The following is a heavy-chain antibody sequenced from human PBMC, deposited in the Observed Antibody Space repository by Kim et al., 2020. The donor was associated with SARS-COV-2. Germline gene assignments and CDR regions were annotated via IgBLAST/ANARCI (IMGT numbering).Heavy chain of an antibody. CDR2: ISWNSGSI. V-gene: IGHV3-9*01. J-gene: IGHJ6*02. CDR3: AKAGYYVFVWGSYCYDYYCYYGMDL. Sequence: GGSLRLSCAASGFTFDDYAMHWVRQAPGKGLEWVSGISWNSGSIGYADSVKGRFTISRDNAKNSLYLQMNSLRAEDTALYYCAKAGYYVFVWGSYCYDYYCYYGMDLWAERPAVTVS. CDR1: GFTFDDYA. D-gene: IGHD3-16*02.